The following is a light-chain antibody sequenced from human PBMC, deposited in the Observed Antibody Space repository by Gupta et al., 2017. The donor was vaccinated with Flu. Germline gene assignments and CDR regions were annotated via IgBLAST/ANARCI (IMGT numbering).Light chain of an antibody. CDR1: QSVWHSSKNKNY. CDR2: GAS. J-gene: IGKJ5*01. Sequence: DIVMTHSPDSLAVSLGERATINCQSSQSVWHSSKNKNYLAWYPQKPGQPPELLIYGASARESGIRDRFSGRGSGTDFTRTSSSLQAADVAVYYCQQDDNVPITFGGGTRLEMK. CDR3: QQDDNVPIT. V-gene: IGKV4-1*01.